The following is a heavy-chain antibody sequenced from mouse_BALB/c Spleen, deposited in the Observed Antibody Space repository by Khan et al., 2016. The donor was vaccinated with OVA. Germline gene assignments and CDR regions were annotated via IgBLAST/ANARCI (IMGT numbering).Heavy chain of an antibody. J-gene: IGHJ3*01. V-gene: IGHV1-9*01. CDR2: ILPGSGST. Sequence: QVQLQQSGAELMKPGASVKISCKATGYTFSSYWIEWVKQRPGHGLEWIGEILPGSGSTNYTEKFKGKATFTADTSSNTAYMQISSLTYADSAVYACANYYGSIYWLAYWGQGTLVTGSA. CDR3: ANYYGSIYWLAY. CDR1: GYTFSSYW. D-gene: IGHD1-1*01.